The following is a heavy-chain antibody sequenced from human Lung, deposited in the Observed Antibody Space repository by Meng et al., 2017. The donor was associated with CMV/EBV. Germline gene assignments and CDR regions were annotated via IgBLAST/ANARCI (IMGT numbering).Heavy chain of an antibody. CDR2: MNPNRGNT. CDR3: ARGQVQCSTINCHDYRFSGMDV. CDR1: GYTFSYYD. V-gene: IGHV1-8*01. D-gene: IGHD2/OR15-2a*01. J-gene: IGHJ6*02. Sequence: ASVXVSXKASGYTFSYYDIIWVRQASGQGLEWVGWMNPNRGNTAYAQKFQGRVTMTRDTSTSIAYMELSSLISGDTAVYYCARGQVQCSTINCHDYRFSGMDVWXQRTTVTVSS.